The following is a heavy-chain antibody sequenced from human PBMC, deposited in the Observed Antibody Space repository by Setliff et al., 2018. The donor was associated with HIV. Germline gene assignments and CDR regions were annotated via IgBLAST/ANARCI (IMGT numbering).Heavy chain of an antibody. CDR3: ARGLDSWSSHVFDM. J-gene: IGHJ3*02. D-gene: IGHD6-6*01. V-gene: IGHV4-34*01. CDR2: IDDSGSA. Sequence: LSLTCAVYTESLTRYDWAWIRQSPEKGLEWIGEIDDSGSANYNPSLKSRVTISIDTSKNQFSLKLSSVTAADTAVYYCARGLDSWSSHVFDMWGQGTMVTVS. CDR1: TESLTRYD.